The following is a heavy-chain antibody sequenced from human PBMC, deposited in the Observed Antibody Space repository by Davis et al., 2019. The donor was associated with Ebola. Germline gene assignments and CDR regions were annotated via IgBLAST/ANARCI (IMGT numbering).Heavy chain of an antibody. V-gene: IGHV3-30*14. J-gene: IGHJ6*02. CDR3: ARGVAGRVRGVPWAMDV. CDR1: GFTFSFSA. D-gene: IGHD3-10*01. Sequence: GGSLRLSCATSGFTFSFSAVHWVRQPLGKGLEWLAFISTDGTNKYYADSVKGRFTISRENAKNSLYLQMNSLRAGDTAVYYCARGVAGRVRGVPWAMDVWGQGTTVTVSS. CDR2: ISTDGTNK.